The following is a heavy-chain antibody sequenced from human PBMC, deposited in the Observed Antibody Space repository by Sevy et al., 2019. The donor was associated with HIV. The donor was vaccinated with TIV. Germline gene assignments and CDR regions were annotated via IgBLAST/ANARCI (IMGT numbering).Heavy chain of an antibody. CDR2: INSDGSST. CDR3: ARDRGWFGFPDY. V-gene: IGHV3-74*01. Sequence: GGSLRLSCATSGFTFSSYWMHWVRQAPGKGLVWVSRINSDGSSTSYADSVKGRFTISRDNAKNTLYLQMNSLRAEDTAVYYCARDRGWFGFPDYWGHGTLVTVSS. J-gene: IGHJ4*01. D-gene: IGHD3-10*01. CDR1: GFTFSSYW.